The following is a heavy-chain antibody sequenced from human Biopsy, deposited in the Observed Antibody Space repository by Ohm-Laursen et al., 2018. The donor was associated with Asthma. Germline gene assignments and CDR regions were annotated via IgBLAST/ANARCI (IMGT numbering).Heavy chain of an antibody. D-gene: IGHD1-26*01. V-gene: IGHV1-69*01. J-gene: IGHJ4*02. CDR1: GGTFRTFP. Sequence: SSVKVSCKASGGTFRTFPPTWVRQAPVQALEWMGGILPMFGKANYAQKFQGSVPITADESTTTAYMELSSLRSEDTAVYFCATPPVGSISYFDSWGQGTLVTVSS. CDR2: ILPMFGKA. CDR3: ATPPVGSISYFDS.